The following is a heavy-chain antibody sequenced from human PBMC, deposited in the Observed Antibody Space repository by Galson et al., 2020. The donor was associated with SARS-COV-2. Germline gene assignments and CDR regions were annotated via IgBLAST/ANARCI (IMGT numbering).Heavy chain of an antibody. V-gene: IGHV4-30-4*01. CDR3: ARVSIDYGDYVFDY. D-gene: IGHD4-17*01. CDR2: IYYSGTT. J-gene: IGHJ4*01. CDR1: GGSISSGDYY. Sequence: SETLSLTCTVSGGSISSGDYYWSWVRQPPGKGLEWIGYIYYSGTTYYNPSIKHRVTISVDTSKYQFPMSLTSVTAADTAVYYCARVSIDYGDYVFDYWGHGNLVTVSS.